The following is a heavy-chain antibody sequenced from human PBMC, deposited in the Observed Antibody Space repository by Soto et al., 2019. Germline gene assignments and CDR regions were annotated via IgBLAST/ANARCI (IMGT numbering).Heavy chain of an antibody. CDR3: AYSSNWDSIFDY. CDR2: IGSSISTI. Sequence: PGGSLRLSCAASGFTFSSYSMNWVRQAPGKGLEWVSYIGSSISTIYYGDSVKGRFTISRDNAKSSLYLQMNSLRAEDTAVYYCAYSSNWDSIFDYWGQGTLVTVSS. V-gene: IGHV3-48*01. D-gene: IGHD6-13*01. J-gene: IGHJ4*02. CDR1: GFTFSSYS.